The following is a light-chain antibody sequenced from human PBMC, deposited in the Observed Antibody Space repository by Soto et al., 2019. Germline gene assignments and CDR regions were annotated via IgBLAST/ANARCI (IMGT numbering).Light chain of an antibody. J-gene: IGKJ3*01. CDR1: QGISNY. V-gene: IGKV1-27*01. Sequence: DIQMTQSPSSLSASVGDRVTITCRATQGISNYLAWYQQKPGKVPKLLIYGASTLQSGVPYRFSGSGSGTDFPLTISSLQPEDVATYYCQRYISAPFTFGPGTNVDIK. CDR2: GAS. CDR3: QRYISAPFT.